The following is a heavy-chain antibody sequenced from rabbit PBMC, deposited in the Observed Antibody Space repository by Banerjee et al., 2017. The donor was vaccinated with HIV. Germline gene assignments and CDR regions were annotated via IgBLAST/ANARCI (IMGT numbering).Heavy chain of an antibody. V-gene: IGHV1S45*01. CDR3: ARDLAGVIGWNFNL. D-gene: IGHD4-1*01. CDR1: GFSFSNKYV. J-gene: IGHJ4*01. Sequence: QEQLEESGGGLVQPEGSLALTCKASGFSFSNKYVMCWVRQAPGKGLEWIACIGAGSSGSTYYASWAKGRFTISKTSSTTVTLQGASLTSADTATYFCARDLAGVIGWNFNLWGPGTLVTVS. CDR2: IGAGSSGST.